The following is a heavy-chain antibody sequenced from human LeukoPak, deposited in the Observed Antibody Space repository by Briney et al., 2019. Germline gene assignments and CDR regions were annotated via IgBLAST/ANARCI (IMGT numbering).Heavy chain of an antibody. CDR2: IFISGGT. CDR3: ARGGSTLHSAGGHDIEFYYYYYMDV. V-gene: IGHV4-4*07. J-gene: IGHJ6*03. D-gene: IGHD3-9*01. CDR1: GYSISNGYY. Sequence: SETLSLTCTVSGYSISNGYYWGWIRQPAGKGLEWIGRIFISGGTNYNPSLRSRVTMSLDTSKNQFSLKLYSVTAADTAVYYCARGGSTLHSAGGHDIEFYYYYYMDVWGKGTTVTISS.